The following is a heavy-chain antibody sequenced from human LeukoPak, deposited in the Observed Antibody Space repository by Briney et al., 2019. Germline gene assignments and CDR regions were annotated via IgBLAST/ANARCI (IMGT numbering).Heavy chain of an antibody. CDR1: GFTFSDHE. CDR2: ISVNGDVK. V-gene: IGHV3-48*03. D-gene: IGHD3-10*01. CDR3: ARDYYGDNP. Sequence: GGSLRLSCVASGFTFSDHEITWVRQAPGKGLEWISYISVNGDVKYYSDSVKGRFTISRDNAKNSLYLQMNSLRAEDTAVYFCARDYYGDNPWGQGTLVTVSS. J-gene: IGHJ5*02.